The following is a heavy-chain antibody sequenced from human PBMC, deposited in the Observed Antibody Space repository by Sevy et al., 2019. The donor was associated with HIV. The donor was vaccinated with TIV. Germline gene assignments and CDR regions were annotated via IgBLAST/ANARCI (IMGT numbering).Heavy chain of an antibody. V-gene: IGHV3-23*01. CDR2: ISGSGGST. J-gene: IGHJ4*02. CDR1: GFSLTTSD. D-gene: IGHD3-10*01. Sequence: GGSLRLSCAASGFSLTTSDMHWVRQAPGKGLEWVSAISGSGGSTYYADSVKGRFTISRDNSKNTLYLQMNSLRAEDTAVYYCAKDGRGGSGSYFDYWGQGTLVTVSS. CDR3: AKDGRGGSGSYFDY.